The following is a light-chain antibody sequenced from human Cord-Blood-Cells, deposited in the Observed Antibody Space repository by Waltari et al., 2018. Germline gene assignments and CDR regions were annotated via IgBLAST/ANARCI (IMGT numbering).Light chain of an antibody. V-gene: IGKV1-39*01. CDR3: QQSYSTSIYT. CDR2: AAS. J-gene: IGKJ2*01. CDR1: QSISSY. Sequence: DIQMTQSPSSLPASVGDRVTITCRASQSISSYLNWYQQKPGKAPKLLIYAASSLQSGVPSRFSGSGSGTDFTLTISSLQPEDFATYYCQQSYSTSIYTFGQGTKLEIK.